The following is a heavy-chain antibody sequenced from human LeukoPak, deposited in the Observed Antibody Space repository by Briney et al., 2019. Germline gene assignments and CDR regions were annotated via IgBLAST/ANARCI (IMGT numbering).Heavy chain of an antibody. D-gene: IGHD3-22*01. Sequence: GRSLRLSCAASGFTFSSYAMHWVRQAPGKGLAWEAVISYDGSNKYYADSVKGRFTISRDNSKNTLYLQMNSLRAEDTAVYYCARGSDPHYYDSSGYSLQGMDVWGQGTTVTVSS. CDR3: ARGSDPHYYDSSGYSLQGMDV. J-gene: IGHJ6*02. CDR1: GFTFSSYA. CDR2: ISYDGSNK. V-gene: IGHV3-30-3*01.